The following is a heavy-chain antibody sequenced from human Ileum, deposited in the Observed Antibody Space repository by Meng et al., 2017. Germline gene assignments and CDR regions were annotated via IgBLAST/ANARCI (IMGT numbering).Heavy chain of an antibody. J-gene: IGHJ4*02. CDR3: ARNGDYSADH. CDR2: IHHSGST. V-gene: IGHV4-4*02. CDR1: GGPISFGYW. Sequence: PCLGKPWGPLSVPCAVSGGPISFGYWWSWVRQPPGQGLEWIGEIHHSGSTNYNPSLKSRVTLSVDNSNNQFSLSLTSVTAADTAVYYCARNGDYSADHWGQGILVTVSS. D-gene: IGHD2-21*01.